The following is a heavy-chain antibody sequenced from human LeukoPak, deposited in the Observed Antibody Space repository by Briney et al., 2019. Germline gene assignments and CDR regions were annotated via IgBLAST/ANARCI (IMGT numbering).Heavy chain of an antibody. Sequence: GGSLRLSCAASGFTFSSYAMTWIRQAPGKGLEWVSGISGSGGSTYYVDSVKGRFTISRDNSKNTVYLQMNSLKAEDTAVYHCAKERGSSDSYYDYWGQGNLVTVSS. CDR3: AKERGSSDSYYDY. J-gene: IGHJ4*02. CDR2: ISGSGGST. D-gene: IGHD3-22*01. V-gene: IGHV3-23*01. CDR1: GFTFSSYA.